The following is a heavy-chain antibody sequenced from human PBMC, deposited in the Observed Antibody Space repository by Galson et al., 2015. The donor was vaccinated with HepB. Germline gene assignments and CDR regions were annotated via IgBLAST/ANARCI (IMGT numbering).Heavy chain of an antibody. CDR3: ARRAVITGTTFYFDY. V-gene: IGHV3-48*02. CDR2: ISSSSSTI. D-gene: IGHD1-20*01. CDR1: GFTFSSYG. J-gene: IGHJ4*02. Sequence: SLRLSCAASGFTFSSYGMNWVRQAPGKGLEWVSYISSSSSTIYYADSVKGRFTISRDNAKNSLYLQMNSLRDEDTAVYYCARRAVITGTTFYFDYWGQGTLVTVSS.